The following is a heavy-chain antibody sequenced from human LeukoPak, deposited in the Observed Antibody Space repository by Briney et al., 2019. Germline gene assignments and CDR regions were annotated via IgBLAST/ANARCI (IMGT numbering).Heavy chain of an antibody. CDR2: INHSGST. CDR1: GGSFSGYY. J-gene: IGHJ4*02. CDR3: ARRQWLVLFDY. Sequence: SETLSLTCAVYGGSFSGYYWSWIHQPPGKGLEWIGEINHSGSTNYNPSLKSRVTISVDTSKNQFSLKLSSVTAADTAVYYCARRQWLVLFDYWGQGTLVTVSS. V-gene: IGHV4-34*01. D-gene: IGHD6-19*01.